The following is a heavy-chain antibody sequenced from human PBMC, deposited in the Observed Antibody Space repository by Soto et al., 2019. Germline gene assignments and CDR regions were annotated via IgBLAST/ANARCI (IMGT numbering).Heavy chain of an antibody. D-gene: IGHD3-10*01. CDR1: GYTFTSYD. Sequence: ASVKVSCKASGYTFTSYDINWVRQATGQGLEWMGWMNPNSGNTGYAQKFQGRVTMTRNTSISTAYMELSSLRSEDTAVYYCARGGRVVRGALRLVGWFDPWGQGTMVTVSS. CDR2: MNPNSGNT. J-gene: IGHJ5*02. V-gene: IGHV1-8*01. CDR3: ARGGRVVRGALRLVGWFDP.